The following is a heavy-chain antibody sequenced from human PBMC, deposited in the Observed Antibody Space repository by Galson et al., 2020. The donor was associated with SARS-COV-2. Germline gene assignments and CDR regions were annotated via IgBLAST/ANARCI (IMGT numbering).Heavy chain of an antibody. CDR2: IYYSGST. CDR3: ARINPSDYYDSSGYQTLEYYLDY. J-gene: IGHJ4*02. V-gene: IGHV4-39*01. D-gene: IGHD3-22*01. Sequence: SETLSLTCTVSGGSISSSSYYWGWIRQPPGKGLEWIGSIYYSGSTYYNPSLKSRVTISVDTSKNQFSLKLSSVTAADTAVYYCARINPSDYYDSSGYQTLEYYLDYWGQGTLVTVSS. CDR1: GGSISSSSYY.